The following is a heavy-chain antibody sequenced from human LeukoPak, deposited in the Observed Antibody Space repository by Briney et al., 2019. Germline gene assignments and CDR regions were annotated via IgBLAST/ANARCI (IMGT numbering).Heavy chain of an antibody. V-gene: IGHV1-2*04. CDR2: INPNSGGT. D-gene: IGHD7-27*01. CDR3: ARFSGVWVFDY. Sequence: VASVKVSCKASGYTFTGYYMHWVRQAPGQGLEWMGWINPNSGGTNYAQKFQGWVTMTRDTSISTAYMELSRLRSDDTAVYYCARFSGVWVFDYWGQGTLVTVSS. CDR1: GYTFTGYY. J-gene: IGHJ4*02.